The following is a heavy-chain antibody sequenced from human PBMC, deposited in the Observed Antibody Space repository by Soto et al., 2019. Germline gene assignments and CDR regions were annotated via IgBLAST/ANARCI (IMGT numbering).Heavy chain of an antibody. D-gene: IGHD4-17*01. J-gene: IGHJ4*02. CDR3: ARTAGALDY. Sequence: QVQLVQSGAEVKKPGASVKVSCKTSGYTFTNYDINWVRQATGQGLEWMGWTNPKSGYTGSAQKFQGRVTMTSESSTSTAYMELHSLTSEDTAVSCCARTAGALDYRGQGTLITVSS. CDR1: GYTFTNYD. CDR2: TNPKSGYT. V-gene: IGHV1-8*01.